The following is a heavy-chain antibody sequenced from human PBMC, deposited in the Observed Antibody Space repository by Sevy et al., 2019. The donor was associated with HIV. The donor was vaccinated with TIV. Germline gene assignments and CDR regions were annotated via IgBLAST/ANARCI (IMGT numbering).Heavy chain of an antibody. CDR3: ARVGKIRFGELGGYYYYYMDV. J-gene: IGHJ6*03. CDR2: ISSSSSYI. V-gene: IGHV3-21*01. Sequence: GGSLRLSCAASGFTFSSYSMNWVRQAPGKGLEWVSSISSSSSYIYYADSVKGRFTISRDNAKNSLYLQMNSLRAEDTAVYYCARVGKIRFGELGGYYYYYMDVWGKGTTVTVSS. CDR1: GFTFSSYS. D-gene: IGHD3-10*01.